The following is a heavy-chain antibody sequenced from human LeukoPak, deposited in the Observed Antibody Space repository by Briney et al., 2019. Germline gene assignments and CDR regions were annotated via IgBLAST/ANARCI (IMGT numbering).Heavy chain of an antibody. D-gene: IGHD2-2*02. CDR3: AKDLCSSTSCYTVTGFDY. CDR1: GFTFSSYA. J-gene: IGHJ4*02. V-gene: IGHV3-23*01. Sequence: GGSLRLSCAASGFTFSSYAMSWVRQAPGKGLEWVSAISGSGGSTYYADSVKGRFTISRDNSKNTLYLQMNSLRAEDTAVYYCAKDLCSSTSCYTVTGFDYWGQGTLVTVSS. CDR2: ISGSGGST.